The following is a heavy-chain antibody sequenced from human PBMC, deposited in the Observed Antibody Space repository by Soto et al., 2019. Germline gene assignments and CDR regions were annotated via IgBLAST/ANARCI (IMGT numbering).Heavy chain of an antibody. CDR1: GYTFTGYY. Sequence: ASVKVSCKASGYTFTGYYMHWVRQAPGQGLEWMGWINPNSGGTNYAQKFQGWVTMTRDTSISTAYMELSRLRSDDTAVYYCAREVTARPNYYGMDVWGQGTTVTVSS. V-gene: IGHV1-2*04. D-gene: IGHD2-21*02. CDR3: AREVTARPNYYGMDV. CDR2: INPNSGGT. J-gene: IGHJ6*02.